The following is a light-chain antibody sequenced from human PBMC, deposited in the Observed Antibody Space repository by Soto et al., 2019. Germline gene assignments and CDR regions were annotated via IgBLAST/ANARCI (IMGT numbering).Light chain of an antibody. CDR2: DVS. Sequence: QSALTQPASASGSPGQSIPISCPGTSRDVGGYNYVSWYQQHPGKAPKLMIYDVSNRPSGVSNRFSGSKSGNTASLTISGLQAEDEADYYCSSYTSSSPLLFGGGTQLPVL. V-gene: IGLV2-14*01. CDR1: SRDVGGYNY. J-gene: IGLJ2*01. CDR3: SSYTSSSPLL.